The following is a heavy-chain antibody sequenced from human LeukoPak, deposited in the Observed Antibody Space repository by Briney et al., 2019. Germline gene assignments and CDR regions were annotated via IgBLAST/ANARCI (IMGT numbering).Heavy chain of an antibody. CDR2: INHSGST. Sequence: SETLSLTCAVYGGSFSGYYWSWIRQPPGKGLEWIGEINHSGSTNYNPSLKSRVTISVGTSKNQFSLKLSSVTAADTAVYYCASRFGELYSFDYWGRGTLVTVSS. V-gene: IGHV4-34*01. J-gene: IGHJ4*02. CDR3: ASRFGELYSFDY. CDR1: GGSFSGYY. D-gene: IGHD3-10*01.